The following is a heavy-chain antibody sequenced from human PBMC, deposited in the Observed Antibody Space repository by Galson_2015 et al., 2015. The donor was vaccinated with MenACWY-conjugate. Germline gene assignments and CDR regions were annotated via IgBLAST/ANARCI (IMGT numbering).Heavy chain of an antibody. J-gene: IGHJ5*02. CDR1: GFLFSTYA. Sequence: SLRLSCAASGFLFSTYAMTWVRQAPGKGLEWVSAISSSSGATTYYADSVKGRFTISRDDSRNTVYLQMNSLKTEDTAVYYCVAHELGDGRNGNHWGQGTLVTVSS. V-gene: IGHV3-23*01. CDR3: VAHELGDGRNGNH. D-gene: IGHD5-24*01. CDR2: ISSSSGATT.